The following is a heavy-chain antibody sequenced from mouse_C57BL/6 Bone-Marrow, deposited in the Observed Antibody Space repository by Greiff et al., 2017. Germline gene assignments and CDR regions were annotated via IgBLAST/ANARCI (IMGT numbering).Heavy chain of an antibody. J-gene: IGHJ3*01. CDR1: GYTFTSYW. V-gene: IGHV1-55*01. CDR3: ARESSYYGKCVGFAY. CDR2: IYPGSGST. D-gene: IGHD2-1*01. Sequence: QVQLQQPGAELVKPGASVKMSCKASGYTFTSYWITWVKQRPGQGLEWIGDIYPGSGSTNYNEKFKSKATLTVHTSSCTAYMQLSSLASEDSAVYCCARESSYYGKCVGFAYWGQGTLVTVSA.